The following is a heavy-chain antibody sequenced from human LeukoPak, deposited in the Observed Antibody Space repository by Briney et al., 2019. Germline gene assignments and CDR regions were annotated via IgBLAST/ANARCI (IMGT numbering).Heavy chain of an antibody. CDR2: FYSGSI. V-gene: IGHV4-39*01. CDR1: GDSISSTSYY. J-gene: IGHJ6*02. Sequence: PSETLSLTCTVSGDSISSTSYYWGLIRQPPGKGLEWIGSFYSGSIYYNPSLQSRTTISEDRAKNQFSLKLSSVTAADTALYYCHGEKWIHGMDVWGQGTTVTVSS. CDR3: HGEKWIHGMDV. D-gene: IGHD5-12*01.